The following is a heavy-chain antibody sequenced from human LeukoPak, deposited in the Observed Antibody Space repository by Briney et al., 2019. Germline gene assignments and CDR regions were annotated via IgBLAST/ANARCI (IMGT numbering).Heavy chain of an antibody. CDR1: GFTFSSSW. V-gene: IGHV3-7*04. CDR3: ARHGNWAFDF. J-gene: IGHJ3*01. Sequence: GGSLILSCAASGFTFSSSWMSWVRQAPGKGLEWVATINEVGSDKQYMDSVKGRLSISRDNPKNSLYLQMNSPRAEDTAVYFCARHGNWAFDFWGQGTMVTVSS. D-gene: IGHD1-1*01. CDR2: INEVGSDK.